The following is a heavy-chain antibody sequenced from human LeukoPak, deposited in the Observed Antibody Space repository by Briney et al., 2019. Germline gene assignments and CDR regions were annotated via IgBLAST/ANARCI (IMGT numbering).Heavy chain of an antibody. CDR3: ARLWCGTACYYYYYYYMDV. CDR1: GYSISSGYY. D-gene: IGHD2-2*01. Sequence: PSETLSLTCAVSGYSISSGYYWAWIRQPPGKGLEWIGSIYRSGSTYYNPSLKSRVTISLDTSKNQFSLKLSSVTAADTAVYYCARLWCGTACYYYYYYYMDVWGKGTTVTVSS. J-gene: IGHJ6*03. CDR2: IYRSGST. V-gene: IGHV4-38-2*01.